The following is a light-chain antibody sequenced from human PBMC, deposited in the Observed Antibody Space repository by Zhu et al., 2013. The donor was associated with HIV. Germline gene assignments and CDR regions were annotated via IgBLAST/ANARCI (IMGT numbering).Light chain of an antibody. J-gene: IGKJ5*01. CDR1: QGINSW. CDR2: AAS. CDR3: QQANNLLT. V-gene: IGKV1-12*01. Sequence: DIQMTQSPSSVSASVGDRVTVTCRASQGINSWLAWYQQKPGEGPKLLIYAASTLQSGVPSRFSGSGSGTDFTLTISGLQTEDFATYYCQQANNLLTFGQGTRLEIK.